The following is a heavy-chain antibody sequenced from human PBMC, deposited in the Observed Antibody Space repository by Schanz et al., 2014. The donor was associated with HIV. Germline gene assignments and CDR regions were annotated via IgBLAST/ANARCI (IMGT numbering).Heavy chain of an antibody. CDR3: TRSFNRGSRAFDAFDI. D-gene: IGHD3-10*01. CDR1: GFIFSNHD. Sequence: EEHLVESGGGLARPGGSLRLSCLASGFIFSNHDMHWVRQETGKSLEWVSSITTTGDTFYPGSVKGRFTISREDAKNSLYLQMSSLRPGDTAVYYCTRSFNRGSRAFDAFDIWGQGTMVTVSS. V-gene: IGHV3-13*01. J-gene: IGHJ3*02. CDR2: ITTTGDT.